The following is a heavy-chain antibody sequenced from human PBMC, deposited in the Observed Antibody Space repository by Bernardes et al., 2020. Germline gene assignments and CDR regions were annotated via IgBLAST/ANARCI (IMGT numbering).Heavy chain of an antibody. J-gene: IGHJ6*04. V-gene: IGHV1-2*06. Sequence: ASVKVSCKASGYTFTGYYMHWVRQAPGQGLEWMGRINPNSGGTNYAQKFQGRVTMTRDTSISTAYMELSRLRSDDTAVYYCAREVTMVQGVIRYYYGMDVWGKGTTVTVSS. D-gene: IGHD3-10*01. CDR1: GYTFTGYY. CDR2: INPNSGGT. CDR3: AREVTMVQGVIRYYYGMDV.